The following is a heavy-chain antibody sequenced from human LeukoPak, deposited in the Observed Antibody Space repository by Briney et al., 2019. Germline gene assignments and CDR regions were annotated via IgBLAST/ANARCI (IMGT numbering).Heavy chain of an antibody. CDR2: ISYDGSNK. J-gene: IGHJ4*02. D-gene: IGHD3-22*01. Sequence: GGSLRLSCAASGFTFSSYGMHWVRQAPGKGLEWVAVISYDGSNKYYADSVKGRFTISRDNSKNTLYLQMNSLRAEDTAVYYCARRTYYYDSSGYDYWGQGTLVTVSS. CDR1: GFTFSSYG. CDR3: ARRTYYYDSSGYDY. V-gene: IGHV3-30*03.